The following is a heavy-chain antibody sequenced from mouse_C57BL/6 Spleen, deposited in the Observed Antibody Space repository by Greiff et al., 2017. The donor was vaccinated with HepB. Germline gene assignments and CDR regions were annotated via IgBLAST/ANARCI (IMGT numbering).Heavy chain of an antibody. CDR1: GFTFTDYY. Sequence: EVHLVESGGGLVQPGGSLSLSCAASGFTFTDYYMSWVRQPPGKALEWLGFIRNKANGYTTEYSASVKGRFTISRDNSQSILYLQMNALRAEDSATYYCARYNDYYGSSYRYFDVWGTGTTVTVSS. V-gene: IGHV7-3*01. J-gene: IGHJ1*03. CDR3: ARYNDYYGSSYRYFDV. D-gene: IGHD1-1*01. CDR2: IRNKANGYTT.